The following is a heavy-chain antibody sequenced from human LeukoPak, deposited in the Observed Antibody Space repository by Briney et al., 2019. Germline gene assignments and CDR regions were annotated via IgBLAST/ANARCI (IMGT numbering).Heavy chain of an antibody. J-gene: IGHJ4*02. V-gene: IGHV4-39*01. Sequence: EPSETLSLTCTVSGVSISSSNSYRGWIRQPPGKGLEWIGSIYYSGNTYYNASLKSQVSISIDTSKNQFSLRLTSVTAADTAVYYCARQTGSGLFILPGGQGTLVTVSS. CDR2: IYYSGNT. CDR3: ARQTGSGLFILP. CDR1: GVSISSSNSY. D-gene: IGHD3/OR15-3a*01.